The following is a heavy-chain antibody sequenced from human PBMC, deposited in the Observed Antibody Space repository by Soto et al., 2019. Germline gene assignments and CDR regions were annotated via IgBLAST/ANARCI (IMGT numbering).Heavy chain of an antibody. CDR3: ATGSHNWNDGYYYYYGMDV. V-gene: IGHV1-24*01. J-gene: IGHJ6*02. D-gene: IGHD1-1*01. CDR2: FDPEDGET. Sequence: ASVKVSCKVSGYTLTELSMHWVRQAPGKGLEWMGGFDPEDGETIYAQKFQGRVTMTEDTSTETAYMERSSLRPEETAVYYCATGSHNWNDGYYYYYGMDVWGQGTTVTVSS. CDR1: GYTLTELS.